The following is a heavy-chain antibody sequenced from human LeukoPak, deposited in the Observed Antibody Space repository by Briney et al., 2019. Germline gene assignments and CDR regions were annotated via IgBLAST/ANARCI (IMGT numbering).Heavy chain of an antibody. CDR2: INHSGST. CDR1: GYSISSGYY. Sequence: PSETLSLTCTVSGYSISSGYYWGRIRQPPGKGLEWIGSINHSGSTNYNPSLKSRVTISVDTSKNQFSLKLSSVTAADTAVYYCARAKGSGSYYNGHYYYYYYMDVWGKGTTVTVSS. V-gene: IGHV4-38-2*02. J-gene: IGHJ6*03. D-gene: IGHD3-10*01. CDR3: ARAKGSGSYYNGHYYYYYYMDV.